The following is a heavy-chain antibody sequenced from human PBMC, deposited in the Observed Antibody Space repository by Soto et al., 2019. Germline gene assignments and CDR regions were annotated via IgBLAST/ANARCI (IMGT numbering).Heavy chain of an antibody. CDR3: ARGWGWSGSYVVDY. J-gene: IGHJ4*02. V-gene: IGHV4-30-4*01. CDR1: GGSISSGDYY. Sequence: PSETLSLTCTVSGGSISSGDYYWSWIRQPPGKGLEWIGYIYYSGSTYYNPSLKSRVTISVDTSKNQFSLKLSSVTAADTAVYYCARGWGWSGSYVVDYWGQGTLVTVSS. CDR2: IYYSGST. D-gene: IGHD1-26*01.